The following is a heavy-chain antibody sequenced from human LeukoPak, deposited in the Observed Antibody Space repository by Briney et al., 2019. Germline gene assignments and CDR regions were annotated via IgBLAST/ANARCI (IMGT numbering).Heavy chain of an antibody. D-gene: IGHD6-13*01. Sequence: ASVKVSCKASGYTFTGYYIHWVRQAPGQGLEWMGWINPNSGGTNYAQKFQGWVTMTRGTSISTAYMELSRLRSDDTAVYYCARGLDWQQLVVPGYWGQGTLVTVSS. V-gene: IGHV1-2*04. CDR2: INPNSGGT. CDR1: GYTFTGYY. J-gene: IGHJ4*02. CDR3: ARGLDWQQLVVPGY.